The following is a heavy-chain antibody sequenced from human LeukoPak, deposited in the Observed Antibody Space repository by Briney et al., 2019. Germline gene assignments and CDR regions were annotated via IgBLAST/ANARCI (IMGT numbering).Heavy chain of an antibody. CDR3: ASGSGVSGSYYKDYVDV. CDR2: INPSGGST. V-gene: IGHV1-46*01. CDR1: GYTFTSYY. J-gene: IGHJ6*03. Sequence: GGSVKVSCKASGYTFTSYYMHWVRQAPGQGLEWMGIINPSGGSTSYAQKFQGRVTMTRDMSTSTVYMELSSLRSEDTAVYYCASGSGVSGSYYKDYVDVWGKGTTVTVSS. D-gene: IGHD3-10*01.